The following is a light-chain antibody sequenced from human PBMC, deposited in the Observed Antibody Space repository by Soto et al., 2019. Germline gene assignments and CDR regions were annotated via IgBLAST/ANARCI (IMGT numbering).Light chain of an antibody. Sequence: DIQMTQSPSSLSASVGDTITIMCRASQSISSYLNWYQQKPGKAPKLLIYAASSLQSGVPSRFSGSGSGTEFTLTISSLQPDDFATYYCQKYNSYPWKFGQGNKGDIK. V-gene: IGKV1-39*01. J-gene: IGKJ1*01. CDR1: QSISSY. CDR2: AAS. CDR3: QKYNSYPWK.